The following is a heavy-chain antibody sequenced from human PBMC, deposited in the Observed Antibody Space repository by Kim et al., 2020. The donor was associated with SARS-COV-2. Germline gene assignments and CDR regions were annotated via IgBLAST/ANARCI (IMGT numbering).Heavy chain of an antibody. V-gene: IGHV3-74*01. Sequence: SVKGRFTISRDKPKNTQYLQMNSLRPEETAVYYCARAFDWLSAPDWYFDLWGRGTLVTVSS. D-gene: IGHD3-9*01. J-gene: IGHJ2*01. CDR3: ARAFDWLSAPDWYFDL.